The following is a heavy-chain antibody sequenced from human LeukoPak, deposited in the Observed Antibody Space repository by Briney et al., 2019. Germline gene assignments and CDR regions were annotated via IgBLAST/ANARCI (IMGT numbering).Heavy chain of an antibody. Sequence: SETLSLTCTVSGGSISSYYWSWIRQPPGKGLEWIGYIHYSGSTNYNPSLKSRVTISLDTSKNQFSLKLSSVTAADTAVYYRARRIATAPRWYFDPWGRGTLVTVSS. CDR2: IHYSGST. V-gene: IGHV4-59*12. CDR3: ARRIATAPRWYFDP. CDR1: GGSISSYY. D-gene: IGHD6-13*01. J-gene: IGHJ2*01.